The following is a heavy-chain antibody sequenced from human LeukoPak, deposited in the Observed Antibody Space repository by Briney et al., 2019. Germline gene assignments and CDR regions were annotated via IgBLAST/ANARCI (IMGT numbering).Heavy chain of an antibody. D-gene: IGHD5-24*01. CDR1: GGSISSSSYY. V-gene: IGHV4-39*07. CDR3: ARGYNNFDY. CDR2: IYYSGST. J-gene: IGHJ4*02. Sequence: SETLSLTCTVSGGSISSSSYYWGWIRQPPGKGLEWIGSIYYSGSTYYNPSLKSRVTISVDTSKNQFSLKLGSVTAADTAVYYCARGYNNFDYWGQGTLVTVSS.